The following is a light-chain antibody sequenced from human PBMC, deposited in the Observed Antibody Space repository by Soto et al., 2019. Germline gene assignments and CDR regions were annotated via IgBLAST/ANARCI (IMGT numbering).Light chain of an antibody. V-gene: IGLV1-51*01. CDR1: SSNIGSNY. CDR2: DDN. J-gene: IGLJ1*01. Sequence: QSVLTQPPSASGTPGQRVTISCSGSSSNIGSNYVYWYQQLPRTAPKLLIYDDNKRPSGIPDRFSGSKSVTSATLGITGFQTGDEADYYCGSWDSSLSAYVFGTGTKVTV. CDR3: GSWDSSLSAYV.